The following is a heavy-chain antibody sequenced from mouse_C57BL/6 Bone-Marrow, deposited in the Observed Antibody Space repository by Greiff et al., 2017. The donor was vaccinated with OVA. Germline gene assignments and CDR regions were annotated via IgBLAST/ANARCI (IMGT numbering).Heavy chain of an antibody. J-gene: IGHJ1*03. CDR3: ARGSYDFYWYFDV. D-gene: IGHD2-4*01. CDR1: GYTFTSYW. CDR2: IHPNSGST. V-gene: IGHV1-64*01. Sequence: QVQLQQSGAELVKPGASVKLSCKASGYTFTSYWMHWVKQRPGQGLEWIGMIHPNSGSTNYNEKFKSKATLTVDKSSSTAYMQLSSLTSEDSAVYYCARGSYDFYWYFDVWGTGTTVTVSS.